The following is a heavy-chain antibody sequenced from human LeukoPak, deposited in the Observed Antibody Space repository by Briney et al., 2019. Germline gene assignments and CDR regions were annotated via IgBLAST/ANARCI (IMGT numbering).Heavy chain of an antibody. J-gene: IGHJ4*02. CDR3: ARGAAAGSDFDY. Sequence: SETLSLTCAVYGGSFSGYYWSWIRQPPGKGLEWIGEINHSGSTNYNPSLKSRVTVSVDTSKNQFSLKLSSVTAADTAVYYCARGAAAGSDFDYWGQGTLVTVSS. D-gene: IGHD6-13*01. CDR2: INHSGST. CDR1: GGSFSGYY. V-gene: IGHV4-34*01.